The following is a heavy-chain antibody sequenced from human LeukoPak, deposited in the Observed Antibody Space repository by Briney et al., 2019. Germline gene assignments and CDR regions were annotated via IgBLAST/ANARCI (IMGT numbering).Heavy chain of an antibody. D-gene: IGHD3-22*01. Sequence: PSQTLSLTCTVSGASVNSGGYYWTWIRQHSGKGLEWIGYIYYSGTTYYNPSLKSRITMSIDTSKNHFSLRLNSVTAADTAVYFCARGDSGPSEYFQDWGQGTLVTVSS. CDR3: ARGDSGPSEYFQD. CDR1: GASVNSGGYY. V-gene: IGHV4-31*03. CDR2: IYYSGTT. J-gene: IGHJ1*01.